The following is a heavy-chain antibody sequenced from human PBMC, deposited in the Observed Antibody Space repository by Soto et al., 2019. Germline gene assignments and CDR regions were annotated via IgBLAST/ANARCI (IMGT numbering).Heavy chain of an antibody. CDR3: ARPRYDGSGTPFDH. Sequence: PGGSLRLSCAASGFTFSSYWMHWVRQAPGKGLVWVSRINGDGSTTTYADSVKGRFIISRDNAKNMLYLQMNSLTAEDTAVYYCARPRYDGSGTPFDHSGQGTLVTVSS. CDR1: GFTFSSYW. J-gene: IGHJ4*02. CDR2: INGDGSTT. V-gene: IGHV3-74*01. D-gene: IGHD3-22*01.